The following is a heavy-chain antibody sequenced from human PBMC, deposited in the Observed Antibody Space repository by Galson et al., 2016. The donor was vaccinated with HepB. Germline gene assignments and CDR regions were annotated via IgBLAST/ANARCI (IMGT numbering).Heavy chain of an antibody. CDR3: ARDMYTGSYIIDY. CDR2: IWADGGNK. CDR1: GFTFSNHG. D-gene: IGHD1-26*01. Sequence: SLRLSCAASGFTFSNHGMHWVRQAPGKGLECVAVIWADGGNKYYVDSVKGRFTISRDNSKNTVYLQMNSLRADDTAVYYCARDMYTGSYIIDYWGQGTLVTDSS. J-gene: IGHJ4*02. V-gene: IGHV3-33*01.